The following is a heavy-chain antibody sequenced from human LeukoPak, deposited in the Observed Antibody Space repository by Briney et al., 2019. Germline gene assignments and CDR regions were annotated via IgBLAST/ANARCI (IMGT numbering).Heavy chain of an antibody. CDR2: ISSSSSYI. Sequence: PGGSLRLSCAASGFTFSSYSMNWVRQAPGKGLEWVSSISSSSSYIYYADSVKGRFTISRDNAKNSLYLQMNSLRAEDTAVYYCVRDLEQWLNNWFDPWGQGTLVTVSS. J-gene: IGHJ5*02. CDR1: GFTFSSYS. D-gene: IGHD6-19*01. V-gene: IGHV3-21*01. CDR3: VRDLEQWLNNWFDP.